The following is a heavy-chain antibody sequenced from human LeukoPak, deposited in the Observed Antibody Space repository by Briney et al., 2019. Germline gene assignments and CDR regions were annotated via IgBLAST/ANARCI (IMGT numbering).Heavy chain of an antibody. Sequence: GGSLRLSCAASGFTFDDYAMHWVRQAPGKGLEWVSGISWNSGSIGYADSVKGRFTISRDNAKNSLYLQMNSLRAEDMALYYCAKDIAPRMVAMWDWGQGTLVTVSS. D-gene: IGHD5-12*01. CDR2: ISWNSGSI. CDR1: GFTFDDYA. J-gene: IGHJ4*02. CDR3: AKDIAPRMVAMWD. V-gene: IGHV3-9*03.